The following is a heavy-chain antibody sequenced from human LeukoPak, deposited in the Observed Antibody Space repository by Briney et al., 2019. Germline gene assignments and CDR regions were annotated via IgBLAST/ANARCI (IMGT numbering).Heavy chain of an antibody. D-gene: IGHD1-26*01. CDR2: INHSGST. V-gene: IGHV4-34*01. Sequence: PSETLSLTCAVYGGSFSGYYWSWIRHPPGKGLEWIGEINHSGSTNYNPSLKSRVTISVDTSKNQFSLKLSSVTAADTAVYYCARGDLWEMDAFDIWGQGTMVTVSS. J-gene: IGHJ3*02. CDR1: GGSFSGYY. CDR3: ARGDLWEMDAFDI.